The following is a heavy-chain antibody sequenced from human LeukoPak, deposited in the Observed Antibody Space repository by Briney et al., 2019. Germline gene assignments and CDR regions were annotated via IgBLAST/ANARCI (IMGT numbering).Heavy chain of an antibody. CDR1: GYSFTSYG. CDR2: ISGYNGNR. J-gene: IGHJ6*02. V-gene: IGHV1-18*01. Sequence: ASVKVSCNASGYSFTSYGINWVRQAPGKGLEWMGWISGYNGNRKYAQDFQGRVTMTTDTSTSTAYMELRSLRSDDTAVYYCARELGGAGSYFFPYYAMDVWGQGTTVTVSS. D-gene: IGHD3-10*01. CDR3: ARELGGAGSYFFPYYAMDV.